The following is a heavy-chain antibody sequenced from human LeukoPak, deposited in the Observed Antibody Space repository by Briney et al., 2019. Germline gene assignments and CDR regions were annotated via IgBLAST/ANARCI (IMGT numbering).Heavy chain of an antibody. Sequence: PGGSLRLSCAASGFTFSSYAMHWVRQAPGKGLEWVAVISYDGSNKYYADSMKGRFTISRDNSKNTLYLQMNSLRAEDTAVYYCARDYYGSGSPPYYFDYWGQGTLVTVSS. CDR3: ARDYYGSGSPPYYFDY. CDR1: GFTFSSYA. V-gene: IGHV3-30*01. D-gene: IGHD3-10*01. CDR2: ISYDGSNK. J-gene: IGHJ4*02.